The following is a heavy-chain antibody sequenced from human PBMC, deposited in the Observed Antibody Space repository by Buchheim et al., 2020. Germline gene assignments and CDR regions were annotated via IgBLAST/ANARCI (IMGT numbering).Heavy chain of an antibody. CDR3: ARDPSYGGNSN. D-gene: IGHD4-23*01. CDR2: INPAGNSR. CDR1: GYTFTSYF. J-gene: IGHJ4*02. V-gene: IGHV1-46*01. Sequence: QLVQSGAEVQKPGASVKVSCKASGYTFTSYFIHWVRQAPGQGLEWVGVINPAGNSRTYAQKFQGRVSMTRDTSTSTVYMELSSLRSEDTAVYYCARDPSYGGNSNWGQGTL.